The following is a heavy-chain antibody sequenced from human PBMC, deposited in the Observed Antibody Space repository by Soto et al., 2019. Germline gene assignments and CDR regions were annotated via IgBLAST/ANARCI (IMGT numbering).Heavy chain of an antibody. V-gene: IGHV4-39*01. CDR2: IYYSGNT. CDR3: ARLPQEYNYYGMDV. Sequence: SETLSLTCTVSGGSIVTGSYYWGWIHQPPGKGLEWLGHIYYSGNTYYPPSLKSRVTISVDTSKNQFSLRLSSVTAADTAVYYCARLPQEYNYYGMDVWGQGTTVTVSS. CDR1: GGSIVTGSYY. J-gene: IGHJ6*02. D-gene: IGHD1-1*01.